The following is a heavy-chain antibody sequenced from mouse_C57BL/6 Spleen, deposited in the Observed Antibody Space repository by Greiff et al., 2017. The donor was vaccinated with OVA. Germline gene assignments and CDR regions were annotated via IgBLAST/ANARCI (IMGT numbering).Heavy chain of an antibody. J-gene: IGHJ1*03. D-gene: IGHD2-1*01. CDR3: ARRNIYYGNYGYFDV. Sequence: QVQLQQPGAELVKPGASVKLSCKASGYTFTSYWMQWVKQRPGQGLEWIGEIDPSDSYTNYNQKFKGKATLTVDTSSSTAYMQLSSLTSEDSAVYYCARRNIYYGNYGYFDVWGTGTTVTVSS. CDR1: GYTFTSYW. CDR2: IDPSDSYT. V-gene: IGHV1-50*01.